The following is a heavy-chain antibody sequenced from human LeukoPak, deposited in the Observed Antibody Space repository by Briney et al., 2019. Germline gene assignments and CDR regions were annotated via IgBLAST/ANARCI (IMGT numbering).Heavy chain of an antibody. CDR3: AKDTFLEWELLRWFDP. D-gene: IGHD1-26*01. V-gene: IGHV3-23*01. CDR1: GFTFSSYA. Sequence: PGGSLRLSCAASGFTFSSYAMSWVRQDPGKGLEWVSAISGSGGSTYYADSVKGRFTISRDNSKNTLYLQMNSLRVEDTAVYYCAKDTFLEWELLRWFDPWGQGTLVTVSS. CDR2: ISGSGGST. J-gene: IGHJ5*02.